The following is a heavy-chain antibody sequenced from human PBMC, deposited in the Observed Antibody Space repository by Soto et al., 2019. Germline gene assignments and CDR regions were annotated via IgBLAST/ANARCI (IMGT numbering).Heavy chain of an antibody. J-gene: IGHJ4*02. CDR2: INPSTGDT. Sequence: ASVKVSCXASGYTFTGYYLYWVRQAPGQGPEWLGGINPSTGDTNQAQKFQGRVTMTRDTSHTTSYIELHRLTSADTAVYYCAGDPIGGGAPYYFDYWGQGSLVTVSS. D-gene: IGHD3-16*01. CDR3: AGDPIGGGAPYYFDY. CDR1: GYTFTGYY. V-gene: IGHV1-2*02.